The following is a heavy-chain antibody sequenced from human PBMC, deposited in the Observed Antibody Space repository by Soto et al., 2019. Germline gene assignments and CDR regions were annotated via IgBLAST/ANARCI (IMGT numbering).Heavy chain of an antibody. CDR3: PKVRDAAAGNPTAGFEP. D-gene: IGHD6-13*01. Sequence: GGPLRLSCAASGFIFTNYAMSWVRLAPGKGLEWVSSITPSRGSTSYAASVKGQFTISRDKSRNTMYLQMNSLRSEDTAVYYCPKVRDAAAGNPTAGFEPWGRGAMVTVSS. CDR1: GFIFTNYA. V-gene: IGHV3-23*01. CDR2: ITPSRGST. J-gene: IGHJ5*02.